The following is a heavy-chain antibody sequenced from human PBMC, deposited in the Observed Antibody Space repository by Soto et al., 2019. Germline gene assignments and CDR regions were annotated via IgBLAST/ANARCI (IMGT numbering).Heavy chain of an antibody. D-gene: IGHD4-17*01. CDR3: AKGGYGDYEDYFDY. J-gene: IGHJ4*02. Sequence: GGSLRLSCAASGFTFSSYGMHWVRQAPGKGLEWVAVISYDGSNKYYADSVKGRFTISRDNSKNTLYLQMNSLRAEDTAVYYCAKGGYGDYEDYFDYWGQGT. CDR1: GFTFSSYG. V-gene: IGHV3-30*18. CDR2: ISYDGSNK.